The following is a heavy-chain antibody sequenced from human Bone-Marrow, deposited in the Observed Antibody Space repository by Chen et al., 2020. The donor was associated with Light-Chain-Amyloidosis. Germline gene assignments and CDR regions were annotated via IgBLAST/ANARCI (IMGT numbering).Heavy chain of an antibody. CDR2: IYPDDSDA. D-gene: IGHD5-12*01. J-gene: IGHJ4*02. V-gene: IGHV5-51*01. CDR1: GYTFPNYW. CDR3: ARRRDGYNFDY. Sequence: EVQLEQSGPEVKKPGESLKISCKGSGYTFPNYWIGWVRQMPGKGLEWVGDIYPDDSDARYSPSFEGQVTISADKSITTAYLQWRSLKASDTAMYYCARRRDGYNFDYWGQGTLVTVSS.